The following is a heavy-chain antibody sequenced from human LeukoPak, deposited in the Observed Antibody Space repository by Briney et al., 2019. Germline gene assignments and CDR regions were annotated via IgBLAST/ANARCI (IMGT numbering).Heavy chain of an antibody. CDR2: ISASGGSI. D-gene: IGHD3-10*01. CDR3: AKAVGHFDR. J-gene: IGHJ2*01. Sequence: VGTLRLSCAASGFTFGSYAMSWVRHAPGQGMDWVSVISASGGSISYADSATGRFTISRDNSKNTLSLQMTSLRAEDTAVYYCAKAVGHFDRWGRGTLVTVSS. CDR1: GFTFGSYA. V-gene: IGHV3-23*01.